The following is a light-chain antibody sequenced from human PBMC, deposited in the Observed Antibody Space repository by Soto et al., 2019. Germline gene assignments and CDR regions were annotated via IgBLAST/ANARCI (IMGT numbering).Light chain of an antibody. CDR2: DVS. V-gene: IGLV2-14*01. CDR3: SSYTSSSLYV. J-gene: IGLJ1*01. Sequence: QSALTQPASVSGSPGQSITISCTGTSSDVGGYNYVSWYQQHPGKAPKLMIYDVSNRPSGVSNRFSGSKSGNTASLTISGLQAEDEADYYCSSYTSSSLYVFGNGTTVTVL. CDR1: SSDVGGYNY.